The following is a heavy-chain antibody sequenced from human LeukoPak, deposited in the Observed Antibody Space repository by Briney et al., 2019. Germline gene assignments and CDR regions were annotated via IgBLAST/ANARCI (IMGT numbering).Heavy chain of an antibody. J-gene: IGHJ4*02. CDR1: GGSISSYY. V-gene: IGHV4-59*01. CDR3: ARVRGNIAARLADFDY. CDR2: IYYSGST. D-gene: IGHD6-6*01. Sequence: SETLSLTCTVSGGSISSYYWSWIRQPPGKGLEWMGYIYYSGSTNYNPSLKSRVTISVDTSKNQFSLKLSSVTAADTAVYYCARVRGNIAARLADFDYWGQGTLVTVSS.